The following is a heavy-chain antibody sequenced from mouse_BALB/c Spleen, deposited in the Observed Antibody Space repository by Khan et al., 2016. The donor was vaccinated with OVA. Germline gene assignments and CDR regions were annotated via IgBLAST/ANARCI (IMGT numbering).Heavy chain of an antibody. Sequence: EVELVESGGDLVKPGGSLKLSCAASGFTFSTSGMSWVRQAPDKRLEWVATVSTGGSYTYYPDSVKGRFTISRDNAKNTLYLQMSGLRSEDTAMLYCTRLAYYYDSEGFAYWGQGTMVTVSA. CDR2: VSTGGSYT. CDR1: GFTFSTSG. D-gene: IGHD1-1*01. J-gene: IGHJ3*01. V-gene: IGHV5-6*01. CDR3: TRLAYYYDSEGFAY.